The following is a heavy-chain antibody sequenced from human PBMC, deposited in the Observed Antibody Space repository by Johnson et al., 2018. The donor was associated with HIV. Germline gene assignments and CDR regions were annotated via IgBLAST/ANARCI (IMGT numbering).Heavy chain of an antibody. CDR2: LYSGGST. J-gene: IGHJ3*02. CDR3: ASRTGWYAFDI. CDR1: GITVGTNY. D-gene: IGHD7-27*01. V-gene: IGHV3-66*01. Sequence: VQLVESGGGLVQPGGSLRLSCAASGITVGTNYMSWVRQAPGKGLAWVSVLYSGGSTYYADTVKGRFTISRDNSKNTLYLQMNSLRAEDTAVYYCASRTGWYAFDIWGQGTMVTVSS.